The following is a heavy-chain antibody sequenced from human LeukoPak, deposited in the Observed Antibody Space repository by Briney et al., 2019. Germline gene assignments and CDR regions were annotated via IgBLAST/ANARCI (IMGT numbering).Heavy chain of an antibody. Sequence: ASVKVSCKASGYTFTGYYMHWVRQAPGQGLEWMGGINPNSGGTNYAQKFQGRVTMTRDTSISTAYMELSRLRSDDTAVYYCASDSSGWYLLGYWGQGTLVTVSS. V-gene: IGHV1-2*02. J-gene: IGHJ4*02. D-gene: IGHD6-19*01. CDR3: ASDSSGWYLLGY. CDR2: INPNSGGT. CDR1: GYTFTGYY.